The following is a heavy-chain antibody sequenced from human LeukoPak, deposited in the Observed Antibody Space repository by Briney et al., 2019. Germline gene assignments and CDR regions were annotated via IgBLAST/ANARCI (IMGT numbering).Heavy chain of an antibody. CDR1: GFTFSSYW. J-gene: IGHJ4*02. V-gene: IGHV3-7*01. D-gene: IGHD2-2*01. Sequence: TGGSLRLSCAASGFTFSSYWMSWVRQAPGKGLEWVANIKQDGSEKYYVDSVKGRFTISRDNAKNSLYLQMNSLRAEDTAVYYCARKTTLGYCSSTSCYFLDYWGQGTLVTVSS. CDR3: ARKTTLGYCSSTSCYFLDY. CDR2: IKQDGSEK.